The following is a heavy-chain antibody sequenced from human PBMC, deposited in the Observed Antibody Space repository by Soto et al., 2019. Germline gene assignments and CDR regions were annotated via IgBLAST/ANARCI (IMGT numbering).Heavy chain of an antibody. V-gene: IGHV4-59*12. D-gene: IGHD6-6*01. CDR3: ARGRTIASRWWFDP. J-gene: IGHJ5*02. Sequence: QVQLQESGPGLVKPSETLSLTCTVSGGSISSYYWTWIRQLPGKGLEWIGYIYYSGSTNYNPSLKSRVNISVDTSNNHFSLRLTSVTAADTAVYYCARGRTIASRWWFDPWGQGILVTVSS. CDR2: IYYSGST. CDR1: GGSISSYY.